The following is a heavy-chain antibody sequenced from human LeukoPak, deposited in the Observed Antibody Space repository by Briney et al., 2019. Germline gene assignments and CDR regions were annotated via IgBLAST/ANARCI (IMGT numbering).Heavy chain of an antibody. Sequence: GESLKISCKGSGYSFTSYWIGWVRQMPGKGLEWMGIIYPGDSDTRYSPSFQGQVTISADKSISTAYLQWSSLKASDTAMYYCARQFSYCGGDCYSISFDYWGQGTLDTVS. V-gene: IGHV5-51*01. CDR2: IYPGDSDT. CDR1: GYSFTSYW. D-gene: IGHD2-21*02. CDR3: ARQFSYCGGDCYSISFDY. J-gene: IGHJ4*02.